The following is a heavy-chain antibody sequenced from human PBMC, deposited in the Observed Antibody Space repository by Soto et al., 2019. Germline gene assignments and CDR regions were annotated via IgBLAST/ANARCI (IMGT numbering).Heavy chain of an antibody. J-gene: IGHJ4*02. Sequence: GGSLRLSCAASGFTFSSYSMNWVRQAPGKGLEWVSYISSSSSTIYYADSVKGRFTISRDNAKNSLYLQMNSLRAEDTAVYYCAGGNYRVDYWGQGTLVTVSS. D-gene: IGHD3-16*02. V-gene: IGHV3-48*01. CDR3: AGGNYRVDY. CDR2: ISSSSSTI. CDR1: GFTFSSYS.